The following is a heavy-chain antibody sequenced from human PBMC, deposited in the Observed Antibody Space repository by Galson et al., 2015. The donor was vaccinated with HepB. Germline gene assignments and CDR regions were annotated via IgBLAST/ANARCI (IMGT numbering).Heavy chain of an antibody. V-gene: IGHV1-2*02. J-gene: IGHJ6*02. CDR2: INPNSGGT. D-gene: IGHD5-18*01. Sequence: SVKVSCKASGYTFTGYYMHWVRQAPGQGLEWMGWINPNSGGTNYAQKFQGRVTMTRDTSISTAYMELSRLRSDDTAVYYCARGGVDTEGRNGMDVWGQGTTVTVSS. CDR1: GYTFTGYY. CDR3: ARGGVDTEGRNGMDV.